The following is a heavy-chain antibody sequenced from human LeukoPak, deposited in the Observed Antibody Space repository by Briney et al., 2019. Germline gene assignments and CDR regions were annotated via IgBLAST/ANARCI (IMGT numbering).Heavy chain of an antibody. Sequence: PGGSLGLSCAASGFTFSSYWMSWVRQAPGKGLEWVANIKQDGSEKYYVDSVKGRFTISRDNAKNSLYLQMNSLRAEDTAVYYCARDYVLLWFGEYDIWGQGAMVTVSS. CDR3: ARDYVLLWFGEYDI. J-gene: IGHJ3*02. V-gene: IGHV3-7*01. CDR2: IKQDGSEK. D-gene: IGHD3-10*01. CDR1: GFTFSSYW.